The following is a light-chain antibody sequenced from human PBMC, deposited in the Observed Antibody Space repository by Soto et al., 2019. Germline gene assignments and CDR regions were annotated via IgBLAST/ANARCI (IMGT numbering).Light chain of an antibody. CDR2: DAS. V-gene: IGKV1-5*01. CDR3: QQYNSNSPLT. Sequence: DFQMTQSPSTLSAYVGDRVTIPCRASQGISTWLAWYQLKPGKAPKFLIYDASSLESGVPSRFSGSGSGTEFTLSISSLQPDDCATYYCQQYNSNSPLTFGGGTKV. CDR1: QGISTW. J-gene: IGKJ4*01.